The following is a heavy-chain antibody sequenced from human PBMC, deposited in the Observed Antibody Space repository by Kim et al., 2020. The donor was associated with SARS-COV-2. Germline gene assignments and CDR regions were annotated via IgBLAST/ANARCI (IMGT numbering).Heavy chain of an antibody. CDR2: INHSGST. CDR3: ARLSSYDSSGYYYDYGMDV. D-gene: IGHD3-22*01. V-gene: IGHV4-34*01. J-gene: IGHJ6*01. Sequence: SETLSLTCAVYGGSFSGYYWSWIRQPPGKGLEWIGEINHSGSTDYNPSLKSRVTISVDTSKNQFSLKLSSVTAADTAVYYCARLSSYDSSGYYYDYGMDV. CDR1: GGSFSGYY.